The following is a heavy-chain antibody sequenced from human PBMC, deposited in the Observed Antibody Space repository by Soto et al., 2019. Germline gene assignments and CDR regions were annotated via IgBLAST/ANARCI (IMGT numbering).Heavy chain of an antibody. V-gene: IGHV3-23*01. CDR3: AHPRGYGVFDAYDI. CDR1: GFTFSTYA. Sequence: EVQLLESGGGLVQPGGCLRLSCAASGFTFSTYAMSWVRQAAGKGLEWVSAISASGESTYSADSVKGRFTISRDNSMNALYLQMSSLRIEDTAVYYCAHPRGYGVFDAYDIWGQGTMVIVSS. D-gene: IGHD4-17*01. CDR2: ISASGEST. J-gene: IGHJ3*02.